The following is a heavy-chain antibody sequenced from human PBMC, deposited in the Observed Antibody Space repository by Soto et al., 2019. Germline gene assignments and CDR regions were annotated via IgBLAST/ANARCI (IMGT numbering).Heavy chain of an antibody. J-gene: IGHJ4*02. CDR3: ARAEAAHYYDSSGYHFGY. D-gene: IGHD3-22*01. CDR1: GGTFSSYA. CDR2: IIPIFGTA. V-gene: IGHV1-69*13. Sequence: SVKVSCKASGGTFSSYAISWVRQAPGQGLEWMGGIIPIFGTANYAQKFQGRVTITADESTSTAYMELSSLRSEDTAVYYCARAEAAHYYDSSGYHFGYWGQGTLVTVSS.